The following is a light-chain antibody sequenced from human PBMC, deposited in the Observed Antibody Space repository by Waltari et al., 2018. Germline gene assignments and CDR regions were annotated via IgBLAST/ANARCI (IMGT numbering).Light chain of an antibody. CDR2: DVS. J-gene: IGLJ2*01. CDR3: SSYTSRHTML. CDR1: SSDVGRYNW. V-gene: IGLV2-14*01. Sequence: QSALTQPASVSGSPGQSIAISCTGTSSDVGRYNWVSWYQQNPGKAPKVLIFDVSNRPSGVSNRFTGSKSGNTASLPISGLQAEDEADYYCSSYTSRHTMLFGGGTKLTVL.